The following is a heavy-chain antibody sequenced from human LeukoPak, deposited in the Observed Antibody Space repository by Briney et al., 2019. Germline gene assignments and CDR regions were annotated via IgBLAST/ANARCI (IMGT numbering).Heavy chain of an antibody. CDR1: GYSFTSYW. V-gene: IGHV5-51*01. CDR3: ARPVDYDSSGYYPGYFDY. D-gene: IGHD3-22*01. Sequence: GESLKISCKGSGYSFTSYWIGWVRQMPGKGLEWMGIIYPGDSDTRYGPSFQGQVTISADKSISTAYLQWSSLKASDTAMYYCARPVDYDSSGYYPGYFDYWGQGTLVTVSS. J-gene: IGHJ4*02. CDR2: IYPGDSDT.